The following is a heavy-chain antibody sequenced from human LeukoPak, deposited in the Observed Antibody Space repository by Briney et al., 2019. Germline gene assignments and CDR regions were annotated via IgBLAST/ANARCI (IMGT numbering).Heavy chain of an antibody. CDR3: ARDGWVTAIQDYYYYGMDV. J-gene: IGHJ6*02. V-gene: IGHV1-2*04. D-gene: IGHD2-21*02. CDR1: GYTFTGYY. CDR2: INPNSGGT. Sequence: GASVKVSCKASGYTFTGYYMHWVRQAPGQGLEWMGWINPNSGGTNYARKFQGWVTMTRDTSISTAYMELSRLRSDDTAVYYCARDGWVTAIQDYYYYGMDVWGQGTTVTVSS.